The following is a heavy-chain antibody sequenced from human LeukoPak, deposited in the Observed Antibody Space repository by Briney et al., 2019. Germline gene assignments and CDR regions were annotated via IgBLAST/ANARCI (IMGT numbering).Heavy chain of an antibody. Sequence: GGSLRLSCAASGFTFSGYAMSWVRQAPGKGLEWVSAISGSGGSTYYADSVKGRFTISRDNSKDTLYLQMNSLRAEDTAVYYCAKDRGYCSSTSCYPGYNWFDPWGQGTLVTVSS. CDR3: AKDRGYCSSTSCYPGYNWFDP. CDR1: GFTFSGYA. D-gene: IGHD2-2*01. J-gene: IGHJ5*02. V-gene: IGHV3-23*01. CDR2: ISGSGGST.